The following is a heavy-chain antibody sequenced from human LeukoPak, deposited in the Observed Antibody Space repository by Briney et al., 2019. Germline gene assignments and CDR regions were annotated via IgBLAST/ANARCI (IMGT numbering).Heavy chain of an antibody. CDR3: ARHLITHDYGDYGGLGYYMDV. D-gene: IGHD4-17*01. Sequence: PGGSLRLSCAASGFDFSKYWMHWVRQAPGKGPVWVSRIQSDGRKTDYADSVKGRFTISRDNAKNALYLQMNSLRAEDTALYYCARHLITHDYGDYGGLGYYMDVWGKGTTVTVSS. CDR2: IQSDGRKT. V-gene: IGHV3-74*01. CDR1: GFDFSKYW. J-gene: IGHJ6*03.